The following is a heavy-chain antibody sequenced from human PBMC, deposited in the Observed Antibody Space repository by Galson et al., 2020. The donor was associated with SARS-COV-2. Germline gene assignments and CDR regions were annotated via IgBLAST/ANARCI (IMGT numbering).Heavy chain of an antibody. CDR2: ISSSGSTI. CDR3: ARGPPIAVADYNWFDP. J-gene: IGHJ5*02. D-gene: IGHD6-19*01. Sequence: GGSLRLSCAASGFTFSDYYMSWIRQAPGKGLEWVSYISSSGSTIYYADSVKGRFTISRDNAKNSLYLQMNSLIAEDTAVYYCARGPPIAVADYNWFDPWGQGTLVTVSS. V-gene: IGHV3-11*04. CDR1: GFTFSDYY.